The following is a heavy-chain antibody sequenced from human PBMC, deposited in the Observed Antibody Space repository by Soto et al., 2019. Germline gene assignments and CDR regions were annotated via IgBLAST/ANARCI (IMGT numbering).Heavy chain of an antibody. V-gene: IGHV4-61*01. CDR1: GGSVSSGSYY. Sequence: SETLSLTCTVSGGSVSSGSYYWSWIRQPPGKGLEWIGYIYYSGSTNYNPSLKSRVTISVDTSKNQFSLKLSSVTAADTAVYYCARDFWSGYGLAGRVYGMDVWGQGTTVTVYS. CDR3: ARDFWSGYGLAGRVYGMDV. J-gene: IGHJ6*02. CDR2: IYYSGST. D-gene: IGHD3-3*01.